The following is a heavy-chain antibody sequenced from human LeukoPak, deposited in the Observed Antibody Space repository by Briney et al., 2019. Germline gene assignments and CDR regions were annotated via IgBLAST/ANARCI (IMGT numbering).Heavy chain of an antibody. CDR1: GYTFTGSL. Sequence: ASVKVSCKASGYTFTGSLINGVRQAPGKGLAWVGRINPNSGDTHVAQKFQDRVTLNRDTSSSTSSVALSSLRYDDTAVYFFVKVREVGTNIEGVVVDISGAFDMWGQGTKVTVSS. J-gene: IGHJ3*02. D-gene: IGHD2-15*01. CDR2: INPNSGDT. CDR3: VKVREVGTNIEGVVVDISGAFDM. V-gene: IGHV1-2*06.